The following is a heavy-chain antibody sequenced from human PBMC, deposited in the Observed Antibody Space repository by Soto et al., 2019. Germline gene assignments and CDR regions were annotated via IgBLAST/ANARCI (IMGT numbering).Heavy chain of an antibody. CDR3: ARALTEYTPADY. Sequence: ASVKVSCKASGYTYYIHWVRQAPGQGLEWMGIINPSGDSTTYAQKFQGRVTMTRDTSTSTVYMELSSLTSEDTAVYYCARALTEYTPADYWGQGTQVTVSS. CDR1: GYTYY. V-gene: IGHV1-46*01. J-gene: IGHJ4*02. CDR2: INPSGDST. D-gene: IGHD2-21*02.